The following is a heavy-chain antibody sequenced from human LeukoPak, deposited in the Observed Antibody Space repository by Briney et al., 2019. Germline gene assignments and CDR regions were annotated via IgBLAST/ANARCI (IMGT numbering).Heavy chain of an antibody. J-gene: IGHJ4*02. CDR2: IYPGDSDT. V-gene: IGHV5-51*01. Sequence: GEPLKISCQGSGYNFNSYWIGWVRQMPGKGLEWMGIIYPGDSDTSYSPSFQGQVTISANKSISTAYLQWSTLKASDTAMYFCARRIGSSRSLDFWGQGTPVTVSS. CDR1: GYNFNSYW. D-gene: IGHD1-26*01. CDR3: ARRIGSSRSLDF.